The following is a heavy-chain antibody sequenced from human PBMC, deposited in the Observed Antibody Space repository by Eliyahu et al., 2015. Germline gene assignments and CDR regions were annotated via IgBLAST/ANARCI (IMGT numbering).Heavy chain of an antibody. CDR2: IIPILATP. D-gene: IGHD6-19*01. J-gene: IGHJ4*02. Sequence: QVQLVQSGAEVKKPGSSVKVSCXASGGTFSSYSFNWVRQAPGQGLEWMGRIIPILATPNYAQKFQGRVTIAADRSTNTAYMELSSLKSEDTAVYYCATDQGSSGWNSHYYLDYWGQGSLVTVSS. V-gene: IGHV1-69*08. CDR3: ATDQGSSGWNSHYYLDY. CDR1: GGTFSSYS.